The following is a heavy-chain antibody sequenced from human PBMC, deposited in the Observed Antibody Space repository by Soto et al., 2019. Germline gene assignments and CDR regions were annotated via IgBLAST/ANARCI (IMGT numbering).Heavy chain of an antibody. J-gene: IGHJ4*02. D-gene: IGHD5-12*01. CDR3: ARLRMGGYDYYFDY. Sequence: SETLSLTCAVSGGSISSGGYSWSWIRQPPGKGLEWIGYIYHSGSTYYNPSLKSRVTISVDRSKNQFSLKLSSVTAADTAVYYCARLRMGGYDYYFDYWGQGTLVTVSS. CDR2: IYHSGST. CDR1: GGSISSGGYS. V-gene: IGHV4-30-2*01.